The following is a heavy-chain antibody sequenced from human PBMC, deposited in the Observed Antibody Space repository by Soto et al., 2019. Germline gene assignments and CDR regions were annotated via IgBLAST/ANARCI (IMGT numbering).Heavy chain of an antibody. CDR1: GYTFTSYG. Sequence: QVQLVQSGAEVKKHGASVKVSCKASGYTFTSYGSRWVRQAPEQGLEWMGWISAYNGNTNYAQKLQGRVTMTTDTSTSTAYMELRSLRSDDTAVYYCARDRSGYDSWYFDLWGRGTLVTVSS. J-gene: IGHJ2*01. D-gene: IGHD5-12*01. CDR3: ARDRSGYDSWYFDL. CDR2: ISAYNGNT. V-gene: IGHV1-18*01.